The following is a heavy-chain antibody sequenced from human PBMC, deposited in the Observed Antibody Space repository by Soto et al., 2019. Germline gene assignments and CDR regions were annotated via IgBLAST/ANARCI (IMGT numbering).Heavy chain of an antibody. CDR3: ARHPGAY. J-gene: IGHJ4*02. CDR2: ISSSSTTI. V-gene: IGHV3-48*01. Sequence: EVRLVESGGGLVQPGGSLRLSCAASGFTFSSYSMNWVRQAPGKGLEWVSYISSSSTTIFYADPVKGRFTISRDNAKNSLYLQMNSLRAEDTAVYFCARHPGAYWGQGTLVTVSS. CDR1: GFTFSSYS. D-gene: IGHD1-26*01.